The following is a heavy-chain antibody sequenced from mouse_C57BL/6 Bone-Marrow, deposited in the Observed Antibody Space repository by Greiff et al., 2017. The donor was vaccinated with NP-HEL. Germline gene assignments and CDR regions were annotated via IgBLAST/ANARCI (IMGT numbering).Heavy chain of an antibody. J-gene: IGHJ2*01. CDR3: TTPIYDGYFYYFDY. Sequence: EVKLMESGAELVRPGASVKLSCTASGFNIKDDYMHWVKQRPEQGLEWIGWIDPENGDTEYASKFQGKATITADTSSNTAYLQLSSLTSEDTAVYYCTTPIYDGYFYYFDYWGQGTTLTVSS. V-gene: IGHV14-4*01. CDR1: GFNIKDDY. D-gene: IGHD2-3*01. CDR2: IDPENGDT.